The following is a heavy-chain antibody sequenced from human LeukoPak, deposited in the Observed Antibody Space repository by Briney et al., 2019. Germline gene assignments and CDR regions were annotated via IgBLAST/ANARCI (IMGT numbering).Heavy chain of an antibody. CDR2: IYYSGTT. V-gene: IGHV4-31*03. Sequence: SQTLSLTCTVSGGSITSGDHYWSWIRQHPGKGLEWIVYIYYSGTTYYNPSLKSRVTISRDASKNQFSLNLSSVTAADTPVYYCARDGGYDHIWGTHRYFDKWGQGTLVTVSS. CDR1: GGSITSGDHY. D-gene: IGHD3-16*02. CDR3: ARDGGYDHIWGTHRYFDK. J-gene: IGHJ4*02.